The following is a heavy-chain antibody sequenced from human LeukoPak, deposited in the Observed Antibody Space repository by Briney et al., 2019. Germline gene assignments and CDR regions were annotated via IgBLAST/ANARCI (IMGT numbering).Heavy chain of an antibody. CDR2: INPNSGGT. CDR1: GYTFTGYY. J-gene: IGHJ4*02. CDR3: ARDRGVEYSSAFDY. V-gene: IGHV1-2*02. Sequence: ASVKASCKASGYTFTGYYMHWVRQAPGQGLEWMGWINPNSGGTNYAQKFQGRVTMTRDTSISTAYMELSRLRSDDTAVYYCARDRGVEYSSAFDYWAREPWSPSPQ. D-gene: IGHD6-6*01.